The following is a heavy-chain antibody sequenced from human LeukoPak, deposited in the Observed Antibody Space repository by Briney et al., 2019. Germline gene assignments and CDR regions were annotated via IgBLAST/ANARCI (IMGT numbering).Heavy chain of an antibody. CDR1: GFTFSRYW. CDR2: ISPDGSTT. V-gene: IGHV3-74*03. Sequence: PGGSLRLSCAASGFTFSRYWMHWVRHAPGKGLMWVSRISPDGSTTLYADSVKGRFTISRDNAKNTLCLQMNSLGAEDTAVYYCARDPVGAIGYGMDVWGQGTTVTVSS. CDR3: ARDPVGAIGYGMDV. D-gene: IGHD1-26*01. J-gene: IGHJ6*02.